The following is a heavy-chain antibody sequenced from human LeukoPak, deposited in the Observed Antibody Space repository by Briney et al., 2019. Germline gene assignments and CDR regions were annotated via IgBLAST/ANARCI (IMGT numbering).Heavy chain of an antibody. J-gene: IGHJ3*02. V-gene: IGHV3-48*04. Sequence: GGSLRLSCAASGFTFSSYSMNWVRQAPGKGLEWVSYISSSSSTIYYADSVKGRFTISRDNAKNSLYLQMNSLRAEDTAVYYCARDTYFDTIHKQPWAFDIWGQGTMVTVSS. CDR1: GFTFSSYS. CDR3: ARDTYFDTIHKQPWAFDI. CDR2: ISSSSSTI. D-gene: IGHD3-9*01.